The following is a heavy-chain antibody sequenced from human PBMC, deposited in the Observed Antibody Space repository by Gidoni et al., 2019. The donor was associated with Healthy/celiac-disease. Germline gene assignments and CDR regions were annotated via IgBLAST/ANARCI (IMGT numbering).Heavy chain of an antibody. CDR2: INPNSGGT. Sequence: QVQLLQSGAEVKKPGASVKVSCKASGYTFTGSYMHWVRQAPGQGPEWMGWINPNSGGTNYAKNFQGGITRTGDTSISTAYMELSRRRSDDTAVYYCARAGYYYDSSGYYFYWGQGTLVTVPS. CDR1: GYTFTGSY. V-gene: IGHV1-2*02. J-gene: IGHJ4*02. D-gene: IGHD3-22*01. CDR3: ARAGYYYDSSGYYFY.